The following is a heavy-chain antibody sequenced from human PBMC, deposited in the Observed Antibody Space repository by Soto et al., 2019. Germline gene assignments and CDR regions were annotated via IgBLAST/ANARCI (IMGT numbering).Heavy chain of an antibody. CDR1: GYTFTNYC. D-gene: IGHD1-1*01. CDR2: ISTLNDNT. V-gene: IGHV1-18*01. Sequence: ASVKVSCKTSGYTFTNYCITWVRQAPGQGLEWMGWISTLNDNTNYAQRFRGRVSMTADSSTTTAYMELRSLRPDDTAVYYCARVKTGTGDYFDYWGQGTPVTVSS. CDR3: ARVKTGTGDYFDY. J-gene: IGHJ4*02.